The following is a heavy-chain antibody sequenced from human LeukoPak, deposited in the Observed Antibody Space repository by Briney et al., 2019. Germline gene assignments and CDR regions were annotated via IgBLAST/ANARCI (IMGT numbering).Heavy chain of an antibody. CDR1: GFTFSSYG. D-gene: IGHD3-10*01. Sequence: GGSLRLSCAASGFTFSSYGMHWVRQAPGKGLEWVAFIRYDGSNKYYADSVKGRFTISRDNSKNTLYLQMNSLRAEDTAVYYCAKRGRGSGSTLYHYYYMDVWGKGTTVTVSS. V-gene: IGHV3-30*02. CDR3: AKRGRGSGSTLYHYYYMDV. CDR2: IRYDGSNK. J-gene: IGHJ6*03.